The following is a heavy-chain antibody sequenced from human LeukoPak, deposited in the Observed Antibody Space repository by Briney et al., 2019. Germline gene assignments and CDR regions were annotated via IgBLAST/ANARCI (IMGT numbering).Heavy chain of an antibody. V-gene: IGHV3-53*04. D-gene: IGHD5-24*01. Sequence: GGSLRLSCAASGFTVSTNYMTWVRQAPGKGLEWVSVIYSGGSTYYADSVKGRFTISRHNSKNTLYLQMNSQRAEDTAVYYCAGTEMTTTYFDYWGQGTLVTVSS. J-gene: IGHJ4*02. CDR2: IYSGGST. CDR1: GFTVSTNY. CDR3: AGTEMTTTYFDY.